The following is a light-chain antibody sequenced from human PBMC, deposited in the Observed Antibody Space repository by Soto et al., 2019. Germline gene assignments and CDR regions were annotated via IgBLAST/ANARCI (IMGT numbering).Light chain of an antibody. V-gene: IGKV3-20*01. CDR2: GVS. J-gene: IGKJ1*01. CDR3: QDFDSPQWT. Sequence: VLTKSPNPLSLSPGERATLSGVSGQRASRQYLSWYQQRPDKPPRLLIYGVSMRADGIPDRFSGSVSGSEFTLTINRLETEDFAVYYCQDFDSPQWTFGQGTKV. CDR1: QRASRQY.